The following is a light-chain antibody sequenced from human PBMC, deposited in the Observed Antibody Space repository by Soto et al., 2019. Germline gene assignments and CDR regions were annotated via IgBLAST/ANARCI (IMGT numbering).Light chain of an antibody. V-gene: IGKV1-5*01. J-gene: IGKJ2*01. Sequence: IQMTQSPSTLSAYVGDTVTITCRASQSISYSLAWYQQKPGKPPTLLIHDASALESGVPSRFSGSLSGTEFTLTISSLQPDDSATYYCQQYDPFAIFGQGTKLEI. CDR2: DAS. CDR1: QSISYS. CDR3: QQYDPFAI.